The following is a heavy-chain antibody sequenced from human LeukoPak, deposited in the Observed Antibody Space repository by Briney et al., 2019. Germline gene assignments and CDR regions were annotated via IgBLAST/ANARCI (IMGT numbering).Heavy chain of an antibody. CDR3: ARASSWSGTRWAFDI. CDR2: INSDGSAT. V-gene: IGHV3-74*01. J-gene: IGHJ3*02. Sequence: GGSLRLSCAASGFPFSNYWMHCVRQVPGKGLVWVSRINSDGSATTYADSVKGRFTISRDNAKRSLDLQMNSLRDEDTAVYYCARASSWSGTRWAFDIWGQGTMVTVSS. CDR1: GFPFSNYW. D-gene: IGHD3-10*01.